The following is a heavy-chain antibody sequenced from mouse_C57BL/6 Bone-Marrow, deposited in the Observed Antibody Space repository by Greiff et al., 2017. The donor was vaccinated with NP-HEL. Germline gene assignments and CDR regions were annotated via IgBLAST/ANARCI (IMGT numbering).Heavy chain of an antibody. Sequence: QVQLQQPGAELVRPGTSVKLSCKASGYTFTSYWVHWVKQRPGQGLEWIGVIDPSDSYTNYNQKFKGKATLTVDTSSSTAYMQLSSLTSEDSAVYYCARTAYWGQGTLVTVSA. J-gene: IGHJ3*01. CDR1: GYTFTSYW. CDR2: IDPSDSYT. V-gene: IGHV1-59*01. CDR3: ARTAY.